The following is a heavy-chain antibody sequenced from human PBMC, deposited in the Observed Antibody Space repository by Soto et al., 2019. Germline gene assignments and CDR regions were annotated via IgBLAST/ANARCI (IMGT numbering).Heavy chain of an antibody. CDR2: IRSKAYGGTT. CDR1: GFTFGDYA. V-gene: IGHV3-49*03. CDR3: IRVGDFSSTSCYALGYNMDV. J-gene: IGHJ6*03. D-gene: IGHD2-2*01. Sequence: EVQLVESGGGLVQPGRSLRLSCTASGFTFGDYAMSWFRQAPGKGLEWVGFIRSKAYGGTTEYAASVKGRFTISRDDSTSIAYLQLNRLKTEDTAVYYCIRVGDFSSTSCYALGYNMDVWGKGTTVTVSS.